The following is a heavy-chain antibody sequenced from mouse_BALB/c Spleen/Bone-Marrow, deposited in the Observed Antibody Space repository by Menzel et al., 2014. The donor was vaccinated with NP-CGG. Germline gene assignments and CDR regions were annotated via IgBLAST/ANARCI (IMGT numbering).Heavy chain of an antibody. V-gene: IGHV1S34*01. Sequence: LVKTGASVKISCKASGYSFTGYYMHWVKQSHGKSLEWIGYISCYNGATSYNQKFKGKATFTVDTSSSPAYMQFNSLTSEDSAVYYCSRGGNYVPLAYWGQGTLVTVSA. CDR1: GYSFTGYY. D-gene: IGHD2-1*01. CDR2: ISCYNGAT. CDR3: SRGGNYVPLAY. J-gene: IGHJ3*01.